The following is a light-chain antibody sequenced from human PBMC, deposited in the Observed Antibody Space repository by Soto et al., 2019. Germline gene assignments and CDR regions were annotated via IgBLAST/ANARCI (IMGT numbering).Light chain of an antibody. CDR3: ASWDDRLGAVI. CDR1: SSNIGGTNY. J-gene: IGLJ2*01. Sequence: QAVETQPPSASGTPGQRVFISCSGSSSNIGGTNYAYWYQQLPGAAPKLLMHSNNLRPSGVPERISGSKSGTSASLAISGLRSEDEAVYYCASWDDRLGAVIFGGWTKVTVL. V-gene: IGLV1-47*02. CDR2: SNN.